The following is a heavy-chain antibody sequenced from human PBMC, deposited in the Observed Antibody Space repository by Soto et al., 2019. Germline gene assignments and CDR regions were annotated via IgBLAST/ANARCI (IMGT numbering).Heavy chain of an antibody. Sequence: PSQSLSLTCPVSSGSISRYYSSWIRQPPGKGLEWIGYMYNTGSTFYNPSFKSRVTISVDTSKNQFSLKLSSVTAADTAVYYCARGMYYDLWSGYYLNWFDPWGQGTLVTVSS. CDR3: ARGMYYDLWSGYYLNWFDP. D-gene: IGHD3-3*01. CDR2: MYNTGST. J-gene: IGHJ5*02. V-gene: IGHV4-59*01. CDR1: SGSISRYY.